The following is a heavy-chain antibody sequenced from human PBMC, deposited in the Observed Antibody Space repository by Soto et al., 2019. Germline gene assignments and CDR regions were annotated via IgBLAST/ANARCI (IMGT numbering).Heavy chain of an antibody. J-gene: IGHJ4*02. D-gene: IGHD5-12*01. V-gene: IGHV4-31*03. Sequence: SETLSLTCTVSGGSISSGGYYWSWIRQHPGKGLEWIGYIYYSGSTYYNPSLKSRVTISVDTSKNQFSLKLSSVTAADTAVYYCARENIVATSFDYWGQGTLVTVSS. CDR1: GGSISSGGYY. CDR3: ARENIVATSFDY. CDR2: IYYSGST.